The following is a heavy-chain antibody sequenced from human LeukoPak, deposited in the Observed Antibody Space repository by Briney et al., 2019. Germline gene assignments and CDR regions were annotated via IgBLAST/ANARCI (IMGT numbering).Heavy chain of an antibody. CDR2: IYYSGST. CDR3: ARHEGYSYAFAY. Sequence: SETLSLTCTVSGGSISSYYWSWIRQPPGKGLEWIGYIYYSGSTNYNPSLKSRLTISADTSKNQFSLKLSSVTAADTAVHFCARHEGYSYAFAYWGQGTLVTVSS. D-gene: IGHD5-18*01. V-gene: IGHV4-59*08. CDR1: GGSISSYY. J-gene: IGHJ4*02.